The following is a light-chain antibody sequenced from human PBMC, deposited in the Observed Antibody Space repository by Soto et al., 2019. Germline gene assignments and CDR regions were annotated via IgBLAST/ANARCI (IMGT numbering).Light chain of an antibody. CDR1: SSNIGRNS. V-gene: IGLV1-44*01. J-gene: IGLJ7*01. Sequence: QSVLTQSPSASGTPGQRVTISCSGGSSNIGRNSVSWYQQVPGTAPKLIIFNNNERPSGIPGRFSGSKSGASASLAIVGLQSEDEADYFCASWDDNLNGPLLFGGGTQLTVL. CDR2: NNN. CDR3: ASWDDNLNGPLL.